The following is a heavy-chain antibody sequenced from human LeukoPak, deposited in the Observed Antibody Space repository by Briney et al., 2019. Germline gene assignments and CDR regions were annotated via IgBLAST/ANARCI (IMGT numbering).Heavy chain of an antibody. D-gene: IGHD6-19*01. CDR1: GFTFDDYG. CDR2: ISSSGSTI. J-gene: IGHJ4*02. V-gene: IGHV3-48*03. Sequence: GGSLRLSCAASGFTFDDYGLSWVRQAPGKGLEWVSYISSSGSTIYYADSVKGRFTISRDNAKNSLYLQMNSLRAEDTAVYYCARDRLGQWLDFDYWGQGTLVTVSS. CDR3: ARDRLGQWLDFDY.